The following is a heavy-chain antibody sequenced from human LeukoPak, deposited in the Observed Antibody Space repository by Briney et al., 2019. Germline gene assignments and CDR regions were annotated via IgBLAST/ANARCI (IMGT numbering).Heavy chain of an antibody. D-gene: IGHD2-21*02. CDR3: SREFPFCGADCFSGVFDI. Sequence: ASVKVSCKASGYTFSSYGINWVRQAPGQGLEWMGWISVINSGNTRYAQNFQGRLTMTTDTSTTTAYMELRSLRSDDTAVYYCSREFPFCGADCFSGVFDIWGQGTMVTVS. V-gene: IGHV1-18*01. J-gene: IGHJ3*02. CDR1: GYTFSSYG. CDR2: ISVINSGNT.